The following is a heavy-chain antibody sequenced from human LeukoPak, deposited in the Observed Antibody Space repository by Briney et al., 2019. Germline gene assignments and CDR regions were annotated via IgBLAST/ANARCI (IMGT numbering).Heavy chain of an antibody. CDR1: GYTFSSYY. V-gene: IGHV1-46*01. D-gene: IGHD4-17*01. CDR2: IIPSGGST. Sequence: ASVKVSCKASGYTFSSYYMHWVRQAPGQGLEWMGIIIPSGGSTTYEQKFQGRVTMTSDTSTSTVYMELSSLRSEDTAVYYCARDPSERPTVTTLDYWGQGTLVTVSS. CDR3: ARDPSERPTVTTLDY. J-gene: IGHJ4*02.